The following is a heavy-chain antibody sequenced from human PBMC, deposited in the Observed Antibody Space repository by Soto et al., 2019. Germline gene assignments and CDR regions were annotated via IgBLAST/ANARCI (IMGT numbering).Heavy chain of an antibody. CDR3: PRRYTYHYDY. CDR1: GFTFSSYS. V-gene: IGHV3-48*02. CDR2: ISSSSSTI. J-gene: IGHJ4*02. D-gene: IGHD1-20*01. Sequence: EVQLVESGGGLVQPGGSLRLSCAASGFTFSSYSMNWVRQAPGKGLEWFSYISSSSSTIYYADSVKGRFTIARDKAKIPLYLQMNRLRDKDTAVYYCPRRYTYHYDYWGQGTLVTVS.